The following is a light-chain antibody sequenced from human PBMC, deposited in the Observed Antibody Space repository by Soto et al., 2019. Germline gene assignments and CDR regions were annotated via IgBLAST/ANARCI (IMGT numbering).Light chain of an antibody. CDR1: QSVSSN. CDR2: GAS. V-gene: IGKV3-15*01. Sequence: EIVMTQSPATLSVSPGERVTLSCRASQSVSSNLAWYQQKPGQAPRLLIYGASTRATGIPARFSGSGSETEFTLTISSLHSDDFAVYYWQQYSDWPITFGQGIRLEIK. J-gene: IGKJ5*01. CDR3: QQYSDWPIT.